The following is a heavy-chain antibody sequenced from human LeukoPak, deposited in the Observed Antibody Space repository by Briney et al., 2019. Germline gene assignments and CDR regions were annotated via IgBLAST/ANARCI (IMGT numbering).Heavy chain of an antibody. CDR3: ARSHLWFGEGYFNY. V-gene: IGHV5-51*01. CDR1: GYSFTTYW. J-gene: IGHJ4*02. Sequence: GESLKISCKGSGYSFTTYWIAWVRQMPGKGLEWMGIIYPGDSDTKYSPSFQGQVTISVDKSLNTAYLQWNRLEAADTAIYYCARSHLWFGEGYFNYWGQGTLVTVSS. D-gene: IGHD3-10*01. CDR2: IYPGDSDT.